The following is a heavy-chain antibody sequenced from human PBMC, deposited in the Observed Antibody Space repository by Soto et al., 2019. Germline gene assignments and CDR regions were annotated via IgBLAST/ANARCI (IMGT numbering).Heavy chain of an antibody. J-gene: IGHJ6*02. CDR3: ARERRGCSSTSCPPHYYYYYGMDV. Sequence: GGSLRLSCAASGFTFSSYGMHWVRQAPGKGLEWVAVIWYDGSNKYYADSVKGRFTISRDNSKNTLYLQMNSLRAEDTAVYYCARERRGCSSTSCPPHYYYYYGMDVWGQGTTVTVSS. CDR1: GFTFSSYG. V-gene: IGHV3-33*01. D-gene: IGHD2-2*01. CDR2: IWYDGSNK.